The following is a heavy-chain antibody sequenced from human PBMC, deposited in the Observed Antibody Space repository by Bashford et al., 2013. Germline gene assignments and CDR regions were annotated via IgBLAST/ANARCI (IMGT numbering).Heavy chain of an antibody. D-gene: IGHD6-13*01. CDR1: GFTFSSYG. Sequence: GSLRLSCAASGFTFSSYGMHWVRQAPGKGLEWVAVISYDGSNKYYADSVKGRFTISRDNSKNTLYLQMNSLRAEDTAVYYCAKDGVDSSWYHYYYYYGMDVWGQGTTVTVSS. J-gene: IGHJ6*02. V-gene: IGHV3-30*18. CDR2: ISYDGSNK. CDR3: AKDGVDSSWYHYYYYYGMDV.